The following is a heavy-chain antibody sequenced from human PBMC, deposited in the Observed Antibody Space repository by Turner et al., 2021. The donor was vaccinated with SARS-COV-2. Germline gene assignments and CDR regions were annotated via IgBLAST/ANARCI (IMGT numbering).Heavy chain of an antibody. CDR2: ISSSGGTT. CDR1: RFTFSNSA. D-gene: IGHD3-10*01. V-gene: IGHV3-23*01. CDR3: ANVGSYFFDY. J-gene: IGHJ4*02. Sequence: EVHLLESGGGLVPPGGSLRLPCAASRFTFSNSAMSWVRQAPGKGLEWVSTISSSGGTTYYAASVKGRFTISRDNSKNTLYLQMNSLRAGDTALYYCANVGSYFFDYWGQGTLVTVSS.